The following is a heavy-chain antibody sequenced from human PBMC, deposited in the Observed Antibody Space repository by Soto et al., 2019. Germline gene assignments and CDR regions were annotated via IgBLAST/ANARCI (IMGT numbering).Heavy chain of an antibody. CDR2: IYYSGST. Sequence: SETLSLTCTVSGGSISSSSYYWGWIRQPPGKGLEWIGSIYYSGSTYYNPSLKSRVTISVDTSKNQFSLKLSSVTAADTAVYYCARGRASRYCSGGSCYSDYYYYYMDIWGKGTTVTVSS. V-gene: IGHV4-39*01. D-gene: IGHD2-15*01. CDR1: GGSISSSSYY. J-gene: IGHJ6*03. CDR3: ARGRASRYCSGGSCYSDYYYYYMDI.